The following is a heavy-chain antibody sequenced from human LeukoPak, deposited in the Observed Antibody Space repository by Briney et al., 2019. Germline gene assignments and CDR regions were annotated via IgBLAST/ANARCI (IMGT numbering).Heavy chain of an antibody. CDR1: GLTFSAYG. CDR2: IWSDGSNK. V-gene: IGHV3-33*01. J-gene: IGHJ4*02. CDR3: ATQASGSDNWWYYLDY. Sequence: SGTSLRLSCVASGLTFSAYGMHWVRQAPGKGLEWVAVIWSDGSNKYYADSVKGRFTISRDNSKNTLYLQMNSLRGEDTAVYYCATQASGSDNWWYYLDYWGQGNLVTVSS. D-gene: IGHD2-8*02.